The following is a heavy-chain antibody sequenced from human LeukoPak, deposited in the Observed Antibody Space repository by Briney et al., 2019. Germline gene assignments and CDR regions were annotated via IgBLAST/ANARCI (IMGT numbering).Heavy chain of an antibody. CDR1: GFSFSSYW. V-gene: IGHV3-23*01. D-gene: IGHD3-10*01. CDR3: AKESRYYYGSGSFSSQFDY. Sequence: GGSLRLSCVASGFSFSSYWMAWVRQAPGKGLEWVSTISGSGGSTYYADSVRGRFTSSRDNSKNTLSLQMNNLRAEDTAVYYCAKESRYYYGSGSFSSQFDYWGQGNLVTVSS. J-gene: IGHJ4*02. CDR2: ISGSGGST.